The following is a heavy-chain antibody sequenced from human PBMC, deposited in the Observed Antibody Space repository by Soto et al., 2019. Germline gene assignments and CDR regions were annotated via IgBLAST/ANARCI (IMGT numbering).Heavy chain of an antibody. CDR1: GYTFTTYG. V-gene: IGHV1-18*01. CDR3: ARDFTKSSSWPYYFDY. Sequence: QVQLVQSGAEVKKPGASVKGSCKASGYTFTTYGISWVRQAPGQGLEWMGWISAYSGSTKFAQKLQGRVTMTTDTSTTTAYMELRSLTSDDTAVYYCARDFTKSSSWPYYFDYWGQGTLVTVSS. CDR2: ISAYSGST. D-gene: IGHD6-13*01. J-gene: IGHJ4*02.